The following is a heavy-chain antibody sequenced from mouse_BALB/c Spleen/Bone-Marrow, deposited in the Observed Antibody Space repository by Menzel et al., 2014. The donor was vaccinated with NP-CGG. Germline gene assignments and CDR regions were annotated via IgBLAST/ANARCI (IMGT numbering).Heavy chain of an antibody. CDR2: INPSNGRA. Sequence: VQLQQSGAELVKPGASVMLSCKTSGYTFTNYWMHWVKQRPGQGLEWIGDINPSNGRATYSEKFKSMATLTVDTSSSTAYMQLSSLTSEDSAVYYCARYYNYYFDVWGAGTTVTVSS. J-gene: IGHJ1*01. CDR1: GYTFTNYW. V-gene: IGHV1S81*02. CDR3: ARYYNYYFDV. D-gene: IGHD1-1*01.